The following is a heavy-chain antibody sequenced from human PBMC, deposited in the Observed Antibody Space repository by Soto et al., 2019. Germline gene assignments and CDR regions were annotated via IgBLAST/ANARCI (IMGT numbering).Heavy chain of an antibody. CDR2: IWGDGSKK. J-gene: IGHJ4*02. CDR3: ARGAVVAGDFDY. V-gene: IGHV3-33*01. CDR1: GSAFRTHG. D-gene: IGHD2-15*01. Sequence: PGGSLRLSCAASGSAFRTHGTHWVRQAPGKGLEWVAVIWGDGSKKYYADSVKGRFTISKDNSKNTLFLQMNTLRAEDTAVYYCARGAVVAGDFDYWGQGTLVTVSS.